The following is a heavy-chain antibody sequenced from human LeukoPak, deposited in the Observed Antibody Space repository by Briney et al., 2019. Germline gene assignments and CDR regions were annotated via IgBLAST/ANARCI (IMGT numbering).Heavy chain of an antibody. V-gene: IGHV3-23*01. Sequence: GGSLRLSCAASGFTFNNYAMTWVRQAPGKGLEWVTTITGSGASSYSADSVRGRFTISRDNSKNTLFLQLNSLRADDTAMYYCARNQDSSWYYYYMDVWGIGTMVTVSS. J-gene: IGHJ6*03. CDR1: GFTFNNYA. CDR2: ITGSGASS. D-gene: IGHD6-13*01. CDR3: ARNQDSSWYYYYMDV.